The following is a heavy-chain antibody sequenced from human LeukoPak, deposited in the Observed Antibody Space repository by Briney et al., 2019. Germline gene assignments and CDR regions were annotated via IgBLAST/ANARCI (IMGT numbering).Heavy chain of an antibody. V-gene: IGHV4-4*09. CDR2: IYTSGST. CDR1: GGSISSYC. Sequence: SETLSLTCTVSGGSISSYCWSWIRQPPGKGLEWIGYIYTSGSTNYNPSLKSRVTISVDTSKNQFSLKLSFVTAADTAVYYCARHMVRGTAGDAFDIWGQGTMVTVSS. CDR3: ARHMVRGTAGDAFDI. D-gene: IGHD3-10*01. J-gene: IGHJ3*02.